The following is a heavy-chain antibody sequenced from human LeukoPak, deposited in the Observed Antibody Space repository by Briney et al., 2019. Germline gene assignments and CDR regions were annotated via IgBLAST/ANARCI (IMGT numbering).Heavy chain of an antibody. CDR1: GFTFSDHY. J-gene: IGHJ4*02. V-gene: IGHV3-11*01. D-gene: IGHD6-13*01. CDR2: ISSSGDTI. Sequence: GGSLRLSCAGSGFTFSDHYMSWIRQAPGKGLEWVSYISSSGDTIYYADSVKGRFTISRGNAKNSLYLQMNSLRAEDTAVYYCARGSQQPYYWGQGTLVTVSS. CDR3: ARGSQQPYY.